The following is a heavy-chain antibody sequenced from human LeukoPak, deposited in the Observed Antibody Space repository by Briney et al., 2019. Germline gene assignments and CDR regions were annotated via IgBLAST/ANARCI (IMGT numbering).Heavy chain of an antibody. V-gene: IGHV3-23*01. Sequence: GGSLRLSCAASGFTFSSYAMSWVGQAPGKGLEWVSAISGSGGSTYYADSVKDRFTISRDNSKNTLYLQMNSLRAEDTAVHYCAKDVIAASGPDAFDIWGQGTMVTVSS. CDR2: ISGSGGST. CDR3: AKDVIAASGPDAFDI. CDR1: GFTFSSYA. J-gene: IGHJ3*02. D-gene: IGHD6-13*01.